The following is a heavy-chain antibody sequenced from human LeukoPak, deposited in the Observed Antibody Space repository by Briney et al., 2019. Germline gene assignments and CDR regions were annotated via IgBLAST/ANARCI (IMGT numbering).Heavy chain of an antibody. V-gene: IGHV3-7*01. CDR1: GFTFSSYW. D-gene: IGHD3-10*01. CDR2: IKQDGSQK. CDR3: AKDLVSMVRAVVITRALDY. J-gene: IGHJ4*02. Sequence: GGFLRLSCAASGFTFSSYWMSWVRQAPGKGLEWVATIKQDGSQKEYVDSVKGRFTISRDNAKNSLYLQMNSLRAEDTAVFYCAKDLVSMVRAVVITRALDYWGQGTLVTVSA.